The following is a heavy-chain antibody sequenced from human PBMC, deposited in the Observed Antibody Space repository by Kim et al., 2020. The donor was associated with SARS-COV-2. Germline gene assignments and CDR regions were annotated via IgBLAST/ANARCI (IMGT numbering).Heavy chain of an antibody. CDR3: ARARIAFGGVIVFDY. V-gene: IGHV4-59*01. D-gene: IGHD3-16*02. Sequence: PALKSRVTISVDTSKNQFSLKLSSVTAADTAVYYWARARIAFGGVIVFDYWGQGTLVTVSS. J-gene: IGHJ4*02.